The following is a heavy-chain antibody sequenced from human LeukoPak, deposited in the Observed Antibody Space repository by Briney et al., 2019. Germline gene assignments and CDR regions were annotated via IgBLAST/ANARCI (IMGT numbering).Heavy chain of an antibody. J-gene: IGHJ3*02. CDR1: GFTFSSYG. Sequence: PGRSLRLSCAASGFTFSSYGMHWVRQAPGKGLEWVAVISYDGSNKYYADSVKGRFTISRDNSKNTLYLQMNSLRAEDTAVYYCANLLSSSGWDVARLNDAFDIWGQGTIVTVSS. D-gene: IGHD6-19*01. V-gene: IGHV3-30*18. CDR2: ISYDGSNK. CDR3: ANLLSSSGWDVARLNDAFDI.